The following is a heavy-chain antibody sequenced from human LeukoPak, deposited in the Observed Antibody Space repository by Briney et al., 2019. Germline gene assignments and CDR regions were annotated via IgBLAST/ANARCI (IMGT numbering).Heavy chain of an antibody. D-gene: IGHD2-2*03. Sequence: SETLSLTCAVYGGSFSGYYWIWIRQPPGKGLEWIGETNHSGRTNYNPSLKSRVTISVETSKNQFSLKLSSVTAADTAVYYCASFGYSSSAVEHWGQGTPVTVSS. J-gene: IGHJ1*01. CDR1: GGSFSGYY. CDR2: TNHSGRT. V-gene: IGHV4-34*01. CDR3: ASFGYSSSAVEH.